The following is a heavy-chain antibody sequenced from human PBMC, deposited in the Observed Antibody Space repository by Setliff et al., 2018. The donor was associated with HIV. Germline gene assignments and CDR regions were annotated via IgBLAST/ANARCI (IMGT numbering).Heavy chain of an antibody. CDR2: IYYSGNP. V-gene: IGHV4-31*03. Sequence: PSETLSLTCTVSGGSISSGYYYWSWIRQHPGKGLEWIGYIYYSGNPFYNPSLRSRVTISLDTSKNQFSLKLSSVTAADTAVYYCASRRAAMWHGLFVGFENWGQGTLVTVSS. D-gene: IGHD1-26*01. J-gene: IGHJ4*02. CDR3: ASRRAAMWHGLFVGFEN. CDR1: GGSISSGYYY.